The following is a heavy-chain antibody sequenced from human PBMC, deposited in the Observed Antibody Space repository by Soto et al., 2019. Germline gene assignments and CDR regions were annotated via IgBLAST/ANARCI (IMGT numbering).Heavy chain of an antibody. CDR3: AKGVDYSSGYQDYFDY. CDR1: GFTFSSYG. V-gene: IGHV3-30*18. D-gene: IGHD3-22*01. Sequence: QVQLVESGGGVVQPGRSLRLSCAASGFTFSSYGMHWVRQAPGKGLEWVAVISYDGSNKYYADSVKGRFTSSRANSKNTRYLQMSSLRAEDTAVYYCAKGVDYSSGYQDYFDYWGQGTLVTVSS. J-gene: IGHJ4*02. CDR2: ISYDGSNK.